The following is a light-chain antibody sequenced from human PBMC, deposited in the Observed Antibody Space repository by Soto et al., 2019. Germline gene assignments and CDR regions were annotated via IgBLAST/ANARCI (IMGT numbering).Light chain of an antibody. CDR1: QSLVYADGNNY. CDR3: LQLTQWPYT. V-gene: IGKV2-30*01. CDR2: QAS. Sequence: DIVMTQSPLSLPVTLGQPASISCRSSQSLVYADGNNYLSWFQQRPGQSPRLLIYQASNRDSGVPDRFSGSGSGTDFTLKISRVEAEDVGVYYCLQLTQWPYTFGQGTKLEI. J-gene: IGKJ2*01.